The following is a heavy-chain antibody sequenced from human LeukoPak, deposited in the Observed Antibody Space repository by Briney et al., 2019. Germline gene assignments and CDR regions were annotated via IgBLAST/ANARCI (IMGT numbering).Heavy chain of an antibody. Sequence: VASVKVSCKASGYTFTGYYMHWVRQAPGQGLEGMGWINPNSGGTNYAQKFQGRVTMTRDTAISTAYMDRRRQRSDDTAVYYCARAHPSYYYYMDVWGKGTTVTVSS. CDR2: INPNSGGT. CDR1: GYTFTGYY. CDR3: ARAHPSYYYYMDV. V-gene: IGHV1-2*02. J-gene: IGHJ6*03.